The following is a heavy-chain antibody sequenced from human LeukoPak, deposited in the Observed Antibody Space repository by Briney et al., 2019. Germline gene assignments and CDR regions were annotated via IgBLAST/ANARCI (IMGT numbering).Heavy chain of an antibody. CDR2: IGYNGSNK. CDR1: GFNFSSYG. J-gene: IGHJ4*01. D-gene: IGHD1-14*01. CDR3: ARVPLSGGPLTYYFDD. V-gene: IGHV3-30*02. Sequence: GGSLRLSCAASGFNFSSYGMHWVRQAPGKGLEWVAFIGYNGSNKYYTDSVKVGITISRYKSRNTLYLQMNSRRAEDTAVYYYARVPLSGGPLTYYFDDWGQGTLVTVSS.